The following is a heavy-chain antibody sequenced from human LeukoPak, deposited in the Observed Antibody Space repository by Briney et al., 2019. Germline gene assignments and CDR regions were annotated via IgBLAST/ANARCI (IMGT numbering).Heavy chain of an antibody. J-gene: IGHJ4*02. V-gene: IGHV1-58*02. CDR3: AAVNLGKYYYDSSGYCY. D-gene: IGHD3-22*01. Sequence: ASVKVSCKASGFTFTSSAMQWVRQARGQRLEWIGWIVVGSGNTNYAQKFQERVTITRDMSTSTAYMELSSLRSEDTAVYYCAAVNLGKYYYDSSGYCYWGQGTLVTVSS. CDR1: GFTFTSSA. CDR2: IVVGSGNT.